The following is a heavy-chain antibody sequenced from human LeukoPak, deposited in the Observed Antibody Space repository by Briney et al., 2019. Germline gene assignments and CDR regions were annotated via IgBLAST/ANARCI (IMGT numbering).Heavy chain of an antibody. CDR2: INHSGST. J-gene: IGHJ3*02. Sequence: SETLSLTCAVYGGSFSGYYWSWIRQPPGKGLEWIGEINHSGSTNYHPSLKSRVTISVDKSKKQFSLKLRSVTAADTAVYYCARQKPRGDAFDIWGQGTMVTVSP. CDR1: GGSFSGYY. CDR3: ARQKPRGDAFDI. D-gene: IGHD3-10*01. V-gene: IGHV4-34*01.